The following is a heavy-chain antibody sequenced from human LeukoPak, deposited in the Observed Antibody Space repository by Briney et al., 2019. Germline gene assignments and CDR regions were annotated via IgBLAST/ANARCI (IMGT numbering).Heavy chain of an antibody. CDR2: INGDGSST. CDR3: AREDAFRGYSYGFVDY. V-gene: IGHV3-74*01. CDR1: GFTFSRYW. D-gene: IGHD5-18*01. Sequence: GGSLRLSCVASGFTFSRYWMHWVRQTPGKGLVWVSRINGDGSSTNYADSVKGRFTISRDNAKNTLYLQMNSLRAEGSLRAEDTAVYYCAREDAFRGYSYGFVDYWGQGTLVTVSS. J-gene: IGHJ4*02.